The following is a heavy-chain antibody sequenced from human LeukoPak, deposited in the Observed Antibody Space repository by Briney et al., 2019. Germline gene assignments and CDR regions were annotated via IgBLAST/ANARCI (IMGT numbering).Heavy chain of an antibody. D-gene: IGHD3-3*01. CDR1: GYTFTSYG. V-gene: IGHV1-18*01. CDR2: ISAYNGNT. J-gene: IGHJ4*02. CDR3: ARDPAPIWDYDFWSGYSNFDY. Sequence: ASVKVSCKASGYTFTSYGISWVRQAPGQGLEWMGWISAYNGNTNYAQKLQGRVTMTTDTSTSTAYMELRSLRSDDTAVYYCARDPAPIWDYDFWSGYSNFDYWGQGTLVTVSS.